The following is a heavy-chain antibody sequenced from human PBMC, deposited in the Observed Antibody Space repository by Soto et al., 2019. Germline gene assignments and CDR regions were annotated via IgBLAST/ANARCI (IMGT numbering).Heavy chain of an antibody. Sequence: GGSLRLSCAASGFTFSNAWMNWVRQAPGKGLEWVGRIKSKTDGGTTDYAAPVKGRFTISRDDSKNTLYLQMNSLKTEDTAVYYCTKYPSYDSSGYYYYYYGMDVWGQGTTVTVSS. D-gene: IGHD3-22*01. J-gene: IGHJ6*02. CDR1: GFTFSNAW. CDR2: IKSKTDGGTT. V-gene: IGHV3-15*07. CDR3: TKYPSYDSSGYYYYYYGMDV.